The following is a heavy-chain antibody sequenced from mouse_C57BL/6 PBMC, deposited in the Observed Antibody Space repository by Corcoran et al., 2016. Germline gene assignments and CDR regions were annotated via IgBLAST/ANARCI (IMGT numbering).Heavy chain of an antibody. CDR1: GYTFTTYG. J-gene: IGHJ3*01. D-gene: IGHD2-4*01. Sequence: QIQLVQSGPELKKPGETVKISCKASGYTFTTYGMSWVKQAPGKGLKWMGWINTYSGVPTYADDFKGRFAFSLETSASTAYLQINNLKNEDTATYFCANPLDYYDPFAYWGQGTLVTVSA. V-gene: IGHV9-3*01. CDR2: INTYSGVP. CDR3: ANPLDYYDPFAY.